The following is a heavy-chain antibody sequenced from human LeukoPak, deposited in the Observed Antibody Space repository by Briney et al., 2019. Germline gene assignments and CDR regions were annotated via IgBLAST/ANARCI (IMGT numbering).Heavy chain of an antibody. CDR1: GYTFTSYY. CDR3: ARGFDPYYDSSGYYYVGY. CDR2: INPSGGST. Sequence: ASVKVSCKASGYTFTSYYIHWLRQAPGQGLEWMGIINPSGGSTTYAQKFQDRLTMTSDTSTGAVYMELSSLRSEDTAVYYCARGFDPYYDSSGYYYVGYWGQGTLVTVSS. J-gene: IGHJ4*02. D-gene: IGHD3-22*01. V-gene: IGHV1-46*01.